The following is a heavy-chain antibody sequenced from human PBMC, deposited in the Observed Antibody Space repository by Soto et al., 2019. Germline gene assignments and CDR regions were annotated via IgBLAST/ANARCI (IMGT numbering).Heavy chain of an antibody. CDR1: GYSFRSYD. J-gene: IGHJ5*02. Sequence: ASVKVSCKGSGYSFRSYDITWVRQAPGQGLEWMGWVHPETGSTGYAQRFQGRVSMTSDTSRNTTYMELSDLRVEDTAVYYCARVRVHADWLGPWGQGTRVTVSS. D-gene: IGHD2-2*01. CDR3: ARVRVHADWLGP. CDR2: VHPETGST. V-gene: IGHV1-8*02.